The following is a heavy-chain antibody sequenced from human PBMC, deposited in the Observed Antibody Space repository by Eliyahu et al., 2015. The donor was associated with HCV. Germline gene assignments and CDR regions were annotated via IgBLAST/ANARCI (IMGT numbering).Heavy chain of an antibody. J-gene: IGHJ4*02. CDR2: INPNSGGT. V-gene: IGHV1-2*02. CDR1: GYTFTGYY. D-gene: IGHD4-11*01. Sequence: QVQLVXSGAEVKRPGASVKXSCKASGYTFTGYYIHWVRQAPGQRLEWMGWINPNSGGTNYAQRFQGRVTMTRDTSINTAYVELSRLRSDDTAVYYCARDLRLADDFFDYWGQGTLVTVSS. CDR3: ARDLRLADDFFDY.